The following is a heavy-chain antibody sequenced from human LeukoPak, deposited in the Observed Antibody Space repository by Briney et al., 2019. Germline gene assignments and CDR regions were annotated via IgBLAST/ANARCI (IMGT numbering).Heavy chain of an antibody. Sequence: VASVKVSCKASGGTFSSYSISWVRQAPGQRLEWMGNIIPMFHKKNYAQMFQGRVTITTDESTTTAYMELSSLRSEDTAVYYCARIPDSSVNGSDYWGQGTLVTVSS. CDR2: IIPMFHKK. CDR1: GGTFSSYS. CDR3: ARIPDSSVNGSDY. V-gene: IGHV1-69*05. D-gene: IGHD3-22*01. J-gene: IGHJ4*02.